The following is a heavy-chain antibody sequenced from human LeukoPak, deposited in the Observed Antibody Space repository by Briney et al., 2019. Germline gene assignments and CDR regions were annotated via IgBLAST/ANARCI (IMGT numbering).Heavy chain of an antibody. D-gene: IGHD6-19*01. CDR3: ARDNSGCLDY. V-gene: IGHV3-23*01. Sequence: PGGSLRLSCAASGFTFSSYAMSWVRQAPGKGLEWVSAISGSGGSTYYADSVKGRFTISRDNAKNSLFLQMNSLRAEDTAVYYCARDNSGCLDYWGQGTLVTVSS. CDR2: ISGSGGST. J-gene: IGHJ4*02. CDR1: GFTFSSYA.